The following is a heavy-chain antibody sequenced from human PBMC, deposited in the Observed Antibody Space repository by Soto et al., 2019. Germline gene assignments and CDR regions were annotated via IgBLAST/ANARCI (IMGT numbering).Heavy chain of an antibody. CDR2: ISGSGGNT. D-gene: IGHD2-21*01. V-gene: IGHV3-23*01. CDR3: AMHPHDSTVVVNPLRLYYYTLDV. J-gene: IGHJ6*02. CDR1: GLTFSSYA. Sequence: GGSLRLSCAASGLTFSSYAMSWVRQAPGKGLEWVSGISGSGGNTYYADSVKGRFTISRDNSKNTLYLQMNSLRAEDTAVYYCAMHPHDSTVVVNPLRLYYYTLDVWGQGTTVTVSS.